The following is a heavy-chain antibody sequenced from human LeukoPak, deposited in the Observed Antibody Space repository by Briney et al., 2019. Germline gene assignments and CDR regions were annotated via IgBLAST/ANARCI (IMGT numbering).Heavy chain of an antibody. CDR3: ARDRYYGSGNQGP. CDR1: GYTFTGYY. V-gene: IGHV1-2*02. CDR2: INPNSGGT. D-gene: IGHD3-10*01. J-gene: IGHJ5*02. Sequence: VASVKVSCKASGYTFTGYYMHWVRQAPGQGLEWMGWINPNSGGTNYAQKFQGRVTMTRDTSISTAYMELSRLRSDDTAVYYCARDRYYGSGNQGPWGQGTLVTVSS.